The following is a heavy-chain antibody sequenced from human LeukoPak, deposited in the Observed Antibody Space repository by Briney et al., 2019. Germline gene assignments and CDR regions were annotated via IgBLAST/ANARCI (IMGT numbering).Heavy chain of an antibody. CDR3: ARDPVAAAGSGYYFDY. CDR2: IYTSGST. CDR1: GGSISSYH. J-gene: IGHJ4*02. D-gene: IGHD6-13*01. Sequence: PSETLSLTCTVSGGSISSYHWSWIRQPAGKGLEWIGRIYTSGSTNYNPSLKSRVTMSVDTSKNQFSLKLSSVTAADTAVYYCARDPVAAAGSGYYFDYWGQGTLVTVSS. V-gene: IGHV4-4*07.